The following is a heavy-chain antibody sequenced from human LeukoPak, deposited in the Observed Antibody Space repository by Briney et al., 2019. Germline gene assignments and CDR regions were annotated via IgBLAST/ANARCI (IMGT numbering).Heavy chain of an antibody. D-gene: IGHD2-15*01. V-gene: IGHV3-73*01. CDR2: IRSKANSYAT. Sequence: GGSLRLSCAASGFTFSGSAMHWVRQASGKGLEWVGRIRSKANSYATAYAASVKGRFTISRDDSKNTAYLQMNSLKTEDTAVYYCTTPKVGYCSGGSCYYHDYWGQGTLVTVSS. CDR1: GFTFSGSA. J-gene: IGHJ4*02. CDR3: TTPKVGYCSGGSCYYHDY.